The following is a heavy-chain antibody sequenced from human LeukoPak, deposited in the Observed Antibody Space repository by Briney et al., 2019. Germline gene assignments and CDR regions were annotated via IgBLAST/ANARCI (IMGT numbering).Heavy chain of an antibody. J-gene: IGHJ5*02. D-gene: IGHD2-2*02. CDR2: IYPGDSDT. CDR1: GYSFTSYW. Sequence: GESLKISCKGSGYSFTSYWIGWVRQMPGKGLEWMGIIYPGDSDTRYSPFFQGQVTISADKSISTAYLQWSSLKASDTAMYYCTRVVPAAIPRPWFDPWGQGTLVTVSS. CDR3: TRVVPAAIPRPWFDP. V-gene: IGHV5-51*01.